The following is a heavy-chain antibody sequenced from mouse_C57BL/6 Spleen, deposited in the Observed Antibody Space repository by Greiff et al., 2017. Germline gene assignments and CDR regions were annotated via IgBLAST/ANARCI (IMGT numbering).Heavy chain of an antibody. CDR2: ISSGSSTI. D-gene: IGHD1-1*01. Sequence: EVKLVESGGGLVKPGGSLKLSCAASGFTFSDYGMHWVRQAPEKGLEWVVYISSGSSTIYYADTVKGRFTISRDNAKNTLFLQITSLRSEDTAMYYCARYGSSLYYFDYWGQGTPLTVSS. V-gene: IGHV5-17*01. J-gene: IGHJ2*01. CDR1: GFTFSDYG. CDR3: ARYGSSLYYFDY.